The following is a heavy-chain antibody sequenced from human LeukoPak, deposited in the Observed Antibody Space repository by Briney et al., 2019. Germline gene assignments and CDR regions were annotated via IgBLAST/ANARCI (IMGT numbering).Heavy chain of an antibody. V-gene: IGHV4-59*08. CDR1: GGSISTYY. CDR2: MYNSGST. J-gene: IGHJ3*01. CDR3: ARQGSGGGSFDV. Sequence: TSETLSLTCTVSGGSISTYYWSWIRQPPGKGLEWIGYMYNSGSTNYNPSLKSRVTISIDTSKNQVSLRLSSVTAADTAVYYCARQGSGGGSFDVWGQGTMVTVSS. D-gene: IGHD3-16*01.